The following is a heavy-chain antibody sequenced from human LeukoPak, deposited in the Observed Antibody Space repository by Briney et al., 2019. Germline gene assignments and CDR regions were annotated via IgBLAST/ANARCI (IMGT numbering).Heavy chain of an antibody. V-gene: IGHV1-18*01. CDR1: GYTFTSYG. Sequence: ASVKVSCKASGYTFTSYGISWVRQAPGQGLEWMGWISAYNGNTNYAQKLQGRVTMATDTSTSTAYMELRSLRSDDTAVYYCARGVGYYYYYYMDVWGKGTTVTVSS. J-gene: IGHJ6*03. D-gene: IGHD1-26*01. CDR3: ARGVGYYYYYYMDV. CDR2: ISAYNGNT.